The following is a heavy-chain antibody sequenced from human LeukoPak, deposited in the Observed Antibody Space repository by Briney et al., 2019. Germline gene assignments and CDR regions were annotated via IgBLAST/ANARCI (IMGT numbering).Heavy chain of an antibody. J-gene: IGHJ4*02. Sequence: VASVRVSCKASGYTFTSYDIHWVRQATGQGLEWMGWMNPNSDKTGYAQKFQGRVTITRNTSIGTAYMELSSLRSEDTAVYYCVRENSNFDYWGQGTRVTVSS. CDR1: GYTFTSYD. D-gene: IGHD4-23*01. V-gene: IGHV1-8*03. CDR2: MNPNSDKT. CDR3: VRENSNFDY.